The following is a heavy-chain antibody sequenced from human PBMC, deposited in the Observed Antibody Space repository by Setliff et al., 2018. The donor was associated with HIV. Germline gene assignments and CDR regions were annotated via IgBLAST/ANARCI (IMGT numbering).Heavy chain of an antibody. CDR2: INTNTGNP. J-gene: IGHJ5*02. V-gene: IGHV7-4-1*02. CDR3: ASSIAAAGTGGDGNWFDP. CDR1: GYSFSNYA. D-gene: IGHD6-13*01. Sequence: ASVKVSCKASGYSFSNYAMNWVRQAPGQGLEWMGWINTNTGNPTSAQGFTGRFVFSLDTSVSTAYLQISSLKAEDTAVYYCASSIAAAGTGGDGNWFDPWGQGTLVTVSS.